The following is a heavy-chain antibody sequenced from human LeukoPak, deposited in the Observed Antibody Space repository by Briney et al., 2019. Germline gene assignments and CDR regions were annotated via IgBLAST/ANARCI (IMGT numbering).Heavy chain of an antibody. D-gene: IGHD6-13*01. CDR1: GYTFTSYY. Sequence: ASVNVSCKASGYTFTSYYMHWVRQAPGQGLEWMGIINPSGGSTSYAQKFQGRVTMTRDTSTSTVYMELSSLRSEDTAVYYCATYSSSWYGMDVWGQGTTVTVSS. CDR2: INPSGGST. CDR3: ATYSSSWYGMDV. V-gene: IGHV1-46*01. J-gene: IGHJ6*02.